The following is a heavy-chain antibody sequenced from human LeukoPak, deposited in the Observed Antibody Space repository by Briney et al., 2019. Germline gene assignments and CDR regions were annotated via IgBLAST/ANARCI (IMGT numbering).Heavy chain of an antibody. J-gene: IGHJ4*02. CDR1: GYTFTGYY. CDR3: SWGRGYSGYDPFDY. V-gene: IGHV1-2*02. Sequence: GASVKVSCKASGYTFTGYYMHWLRQAPGQGLEWMGWINPNSGGTNYAQKFQGRVTMTRDTSISTAYMELSRLRSDDTAVYYCSWGRGYSGYDPFDYWGQGTLVTVSS. CDR2: INPNSGGT. D-gene: IGHD5-12*01.